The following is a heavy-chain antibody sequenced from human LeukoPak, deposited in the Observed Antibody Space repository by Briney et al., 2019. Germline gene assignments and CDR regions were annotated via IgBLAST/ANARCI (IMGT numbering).Heavy chain of an antibody. Sequence: SETLSLTCTVSGGSISSYYWSWIRQPPGKGLEWIGYIYYSGSTNYNPSLKSRVTISVDTSKNQFSLKLSSVTAADTAVYYCARDLAEKYFDYWGQGTLVTVSS. CDR1: GGSISSYY. J-gene: IGHJ4*02. CDR2: IYYSGST. V-gene: IGHV4-59*01. D-gene: IGHD3-16*01. CDR3: ARDLAEKYFDY.